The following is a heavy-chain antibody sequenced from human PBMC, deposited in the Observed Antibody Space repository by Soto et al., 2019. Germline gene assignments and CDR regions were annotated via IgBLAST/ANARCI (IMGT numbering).Heavy chain of an antibody. D-gene: IGHD2-15*01. CDR3: AKAFTVVVVAATGGFDY. J-gene: IGHJ4*02. CDR2: ISYDGSNK. V-gene: IGHV3-30*18. Sequence: QVQLVESGGGVVQPGRSLRLSCAASGFTFSSYGMHWVRQAPGKGLEWVAVISYDGSNKYYADSVKGRFTISRDNSKNTLYLQMNILRAEDTAVYYCAKAFTVVVVAATGGFDYWGQGTLVTVSS. CDR1: GFTFSSYG.